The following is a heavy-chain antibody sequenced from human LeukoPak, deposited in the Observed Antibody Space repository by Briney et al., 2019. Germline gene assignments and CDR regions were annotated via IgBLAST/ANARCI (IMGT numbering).Heavy chain of an antibody. D-gene: IGHD2-2*01. V-gene: IGHV3-23*01. CDR2: ISGIGGST. J-gene: IGHJ4*02. Sequence: PGGSLRLSCAASGFTFSSYAMSWVRQAPGKGLEWVSAISGIGGSTYYADSVKGRFTISRDNSKNTLYLQMNSLRAEDTAVYYCAKGGQLLGGLLDYWGQGTLVTVSS. CDR3: AKGGQLLGGLLDY. CDR1: GFTFSSYA.